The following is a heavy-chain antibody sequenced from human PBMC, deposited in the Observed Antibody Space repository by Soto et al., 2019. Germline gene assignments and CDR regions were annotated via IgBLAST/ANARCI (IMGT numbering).Heavy chain of an antibody. D-gene: IGHD5-18*01. CDR3: ARIPRWHTAMFPYYYYYGMDV. J-gene: IGHJ6*02. CDR1: GFSLSTSGMC. V-gene: IGHV2-70*01. Sequence: SGPTLVNPTQTLTLTCTFSGFSLSTSGMCVSWIRQPPGKALEWLALIDWDDDKYYSTSLKTRLTISKDTSKNQVVLTMTNMDPVDTATYYCARIPRWHTAMFPYYYYYGMDVWGQGTTVTVSS. CDR2: IDWDDDK.